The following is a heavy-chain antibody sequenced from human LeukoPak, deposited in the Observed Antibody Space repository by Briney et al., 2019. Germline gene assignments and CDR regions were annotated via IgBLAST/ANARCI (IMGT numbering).Heavy chain of an antibody. CDR3: ARGGYCSGGSCYAVY. CDR2: IIPIFGTA. V-gene: IGHV1-69*05. Sequence: SVKVSCKASGYTFTGYYMHWVRQAPGQGLEWMGGIIPIFGTANYAQKFQGRVTITTDESTSTAYMELSSLRSGDTAVYYCARGGYCSGGSCYAVYWGQGTLVTVSS. D-gene: IGHD2-15*01. CDR1: GYTFTGYY. J-gene: IGHJ4*02.